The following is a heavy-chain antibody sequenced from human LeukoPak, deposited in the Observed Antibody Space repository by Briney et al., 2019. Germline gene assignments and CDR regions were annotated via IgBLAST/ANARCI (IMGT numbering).Heavy chain of an antibody. CDR2: FDPEDGET. Sequence: ASVKVSCKVSGYTLTELSMHWVRQAPGKGLEWMGGFDPEDGETIYAQKFQGRVTMTEDTSTDTAYMELSSLRSEDTAVYYCAISSSWYLQFDYWGQGTLVTVSS. J-gene: IGHJ4*02. CDR1: GYTLTELS. V-gene: IGHV1-24*01. D-gene: IGHD6-13*01. CDR3: AISSSWYLQFDY.